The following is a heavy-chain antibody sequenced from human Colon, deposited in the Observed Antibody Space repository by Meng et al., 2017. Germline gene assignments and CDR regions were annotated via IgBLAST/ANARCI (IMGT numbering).Heavy chain of an antibody. CDR2: IYTGGKT. J-gene: IGHJ6*02. CDR3: AREDATSSYGMDV. Sequence: GGSLRLSCAASGLTVSNNYMSWVRQAPGKGLEWVSVIYTGGKTDYADSVKGRFTISRDNSKNTLYLQMSSLRAEDTAVYYCAREDATSSYGMDVWGQGTMVTVSS. V-gene: IGHV3-53*01. CDR1: GLTVSNNY. D-gene: IGHD6-6*01.